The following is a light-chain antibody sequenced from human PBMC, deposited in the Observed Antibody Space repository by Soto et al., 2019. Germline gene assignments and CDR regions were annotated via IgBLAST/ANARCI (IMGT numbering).Light chain of an antibody. CDR1: SGDVGGYNY. CDR3: SSYTSSSTYV. CDR2: DVS. Sequence: QSVLTQPAPVSGSPGQSITISCTGTSGDVGGYNYVSWYQQHPGKAPKLMIYDVSNRPSGVSNRFSGSKSGNTASLTISGLQAEDEADYYCSSYTSSSTYVFGTGTKVTVL. J-gene: IGLJ1*01. V-gene: IGLV2-14*01.